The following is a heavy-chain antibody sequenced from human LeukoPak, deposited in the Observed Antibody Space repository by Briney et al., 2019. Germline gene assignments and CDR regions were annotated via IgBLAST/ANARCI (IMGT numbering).Heavy chain of an antibody. Sequence: GGSLRLSCAASGFTVSSNYMSWVRQAPGKGLEWVSVIYSGGGTYYADSVKGRFTISRDNSKNTLYLQMNSLRAEDTAVYYCGREIVGTAGAFDIWGQGTMVTVSS. V-gene: IGHV3-53*01. D-gene: IGHD2-21*01. J-gene: IGHJ3*02. CDR2: IYSGGGT. CDR1: GFTVSSNY. CDR3: GREIVGTAGAFDI.